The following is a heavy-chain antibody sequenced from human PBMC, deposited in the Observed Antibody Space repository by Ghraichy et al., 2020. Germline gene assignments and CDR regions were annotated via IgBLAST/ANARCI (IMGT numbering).Heavy chain of an antibody. CDR3: AKDQTAYYDFWSGYYPGAFDI. CDR1: GFTFSSYA. D-gene: IGHD3-3*01. J-gene: IGHJ3*02. Sequence: GGSLRLSCAASGFTFSSYAMSWVRQAPGKGLEWVSAISGSGGSTYYADSVKGRFTISRDNSKNTLYLQMNSLRAEDTAVYYCAKDQTAYYDFWSGYYPGAFDIWGQGTMVTVSS. CDR2: ISGSGGST. V-gene: IGHV3-23*01.